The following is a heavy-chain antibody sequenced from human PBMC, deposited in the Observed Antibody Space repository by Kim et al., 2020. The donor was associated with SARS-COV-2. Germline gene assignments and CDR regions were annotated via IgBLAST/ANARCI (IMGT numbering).Heavy chain of an antibody. CDR2: LEWTGTISYSARP. D-gene: IGHD3-10*01. J-gene: IGHJ2*01. CDR3: GGLRATGGGGRGYLDL. V-gene: IGHV4-39*01. CDR1: GGSIITGSYH. Sequence: SETLSLTCSVSGGSIITGSYHWGWIRQPPGKGLEWIGSLEWTGTISYSARPSYNASRKRRGTISVDTSENQFSLNLRSVTVADTAVYYCGGLRATGGGGRGYLDLWGRGTLVIVSS.